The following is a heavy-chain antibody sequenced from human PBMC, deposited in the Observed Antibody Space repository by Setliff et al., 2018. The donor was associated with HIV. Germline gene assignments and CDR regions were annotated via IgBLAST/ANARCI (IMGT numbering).Heavy chain of an antibody. Sequence: SETLSLTCTVSGGSISSGGYYWSWIRQHPGKGLEWIGYIYYSGSTYYNPSLKSRVTISVDTSKNQFSLKLSSVTAADTAVYYCGREGDYNFDNTGYLRGGYYYYCMDVWCKGTTVTVSS. CDR2: IYYSGST. J-gene: IGHJ6*03. CDR3: GREGDYNFDNTGYLRGGYYYYCMDV. V-gene: IGHV4-31*03. D-gene: IGHD3-22*01. CDR1: GGSISSGGYY.